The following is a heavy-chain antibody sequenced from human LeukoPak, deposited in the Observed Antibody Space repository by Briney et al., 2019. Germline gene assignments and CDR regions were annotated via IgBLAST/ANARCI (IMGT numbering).Heavy chain of an antibody. CDR2: IKSKTDGGTT. J-gene: IGHJ4*02. CDR1: GFIFSNAW. CDR3: TTDFFGIAVAGSIPFDY. D-gene: IGHD6-19*01. Sequence: GGSLRLSCAASGFIFSNAWMSWVRQAPGKGLEWVGRIKSKTDGGTTDYAAPVKGRFTSSRDDSKNTLYLQMNSLKTEDTAVYYCTTDFFGIAVAGSIPFDYWGQGNLVTVSS. V-gene: IGHV3-15*01.